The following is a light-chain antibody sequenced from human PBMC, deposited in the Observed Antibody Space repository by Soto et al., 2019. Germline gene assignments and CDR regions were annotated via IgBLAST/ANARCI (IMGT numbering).Light chain of an antibody. J-gene: IGLJ3*02. Sequence: QAVVTQPPSASGTPGQRVTISCSGSSSNIGSNYVYWYQQLPGTAPKLLVYMNNQRPSGVPDRFSGSKSGTSASLAINGLRSEDEADDYCAAWDDSLSGPVFGGGTQLTVL. CDR3: AAWDDSLSGPV. V-gene: IGLV1-47*01. CDR1: SSNIGSNY. CDR2: MNN.